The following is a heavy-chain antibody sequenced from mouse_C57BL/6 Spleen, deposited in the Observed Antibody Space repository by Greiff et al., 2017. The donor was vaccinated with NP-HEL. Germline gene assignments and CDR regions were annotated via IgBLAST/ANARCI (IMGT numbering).Heavy chain of an antibody. V-gene: IGHV1-52*01. Sequence: VQLQQPGAELVRPGSSVKLSCKASGYTFTSYWMHWVKQRPIQGLEWIGNIDPSDSETHYNQKFKDKATLTVDKSSSTAYMQLSSLTSEDSAVYYCARRTGGGWYFDVWGTGTTVTVSS. CDR2: IDPSDSET. J-gene: IGHJ1*03. CDR3: ARRTGGGWYFDV. CDR1: GYTFTSYW.